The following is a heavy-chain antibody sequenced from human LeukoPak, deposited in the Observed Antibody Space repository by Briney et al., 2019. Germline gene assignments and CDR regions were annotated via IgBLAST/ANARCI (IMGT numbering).Heavy chain of an antibody. CDR1: GFTFSSYA. J-gene: IGHJ5*02. V-gene: IGHV3-23*01. CDR3: AKDNGSGWYGGGFDP. Sequence: GGSLSLSCAASGFTFSSYAMSWVRQAPGQGLEWVSAISGSGGSTYYADSVKGRFTISRDNSKNTLYLQMNSLRAEDTAVYYCAKDNGSGWYGGGFDPWGQGTLVTVSS. D-gene: IGHD6-19*01. CDR2: ISGSGGST.